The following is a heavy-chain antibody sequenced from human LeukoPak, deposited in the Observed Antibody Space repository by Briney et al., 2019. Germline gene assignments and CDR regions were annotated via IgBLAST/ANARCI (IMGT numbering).Heavy chain of an antibody. CDR2: ISGSGGST. Sequence: GGSLRLSCAASGFTFSSYAISWVRQAPGKGLEWVSAISGSGGSTYYADSVKGRFTISRDNSKNTLYLQMNSLRAEDTAVYYCAKSPQEAPIYCYYMDVWGKGTTVTVSS. J-gene: IGHJ6*03. CDR1: GFTFSSYA. V-gene: IGHV3-23*01. CDR3: AKSPQEAPIYCYYMDV.